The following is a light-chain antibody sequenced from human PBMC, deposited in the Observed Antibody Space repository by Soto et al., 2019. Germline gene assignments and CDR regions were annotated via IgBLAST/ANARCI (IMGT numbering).Light chain of an antibody. CDR1: ERVITY. V-gene: IGKV3-11*01. Sequence: EIVLTQSPAILSLSPGERATLSCSASERVITYLACFQQKPRQAPRLLIYDASNRAPGIPARFSSSGSGTDLTLTISSLVPEDFAVYYCQHRYKWPPIPFGQATRLHFK. J-gene: IGKJ5*01. CDR2: DAS. CDR3: QHRYKWPPIP.